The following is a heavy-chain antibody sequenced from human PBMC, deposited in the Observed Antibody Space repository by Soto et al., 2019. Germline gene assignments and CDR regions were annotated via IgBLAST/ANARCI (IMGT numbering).Heavy chain of an antibody. CDR1: GYTFTSYA. D-gene: IGHD1-1*01. J-gene: IGHJ6*02. CDR2: INAGNGNT. CDR3: ARGNLSSMVWYRVYYYGMDV. Sequence: ASVKVSCKASGYTFTSYAMHWVRQAPGQRLEWMGWINAGNGNTKYSQKFQGRVTITRDTSASTAYMELSSLRSEDTAVYYCARGNLSSMVWYRVYYYGMDVWGQGITVSVSS. V-gene: IGHV1-3*01.